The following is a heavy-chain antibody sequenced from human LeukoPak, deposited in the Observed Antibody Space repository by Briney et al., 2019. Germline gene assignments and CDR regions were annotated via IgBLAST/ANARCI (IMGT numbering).Heavy chain of an antibody. CDR3: ARGSSSWSPDFDY. V-gene: IGHV4-59*01. CDR1: GGSISSYY. CDR2: IYNTGST. Sequence: SETLSLTCTVSGGSISSYYWSWIRQPPGKKLEWIGYIYNTGSTSYNPSLKSRVTISVDTSKNQFSLKVTSVTAADTAMYYCARGSSSWSPDFDYWGQGTLVTVSS. J-gene: IGHJ4*02. D-gene: IGHD6-13*01.